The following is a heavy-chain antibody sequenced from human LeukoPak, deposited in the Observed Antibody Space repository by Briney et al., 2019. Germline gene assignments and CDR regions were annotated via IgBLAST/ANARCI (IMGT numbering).Heavy chain of an antibody. D-gene: IGHD1-7*01. V-gene: IGHV3-7*01. CDR2: IKQDGSEK. Sequence: GGSLRLSCAASGFTFSSYWISWVRQAPGKGLEWVANIKQDGSEKYYVDSVKGRFTISRDNAKNSLYLQMNSLRAEDTAVYYCARDWNYVSPVDYWGQGTLVTVSS. J-gene: IGHJ4*02. CDR3: ARDWNYVSPVDY. CDR1: GFTFSSYW.